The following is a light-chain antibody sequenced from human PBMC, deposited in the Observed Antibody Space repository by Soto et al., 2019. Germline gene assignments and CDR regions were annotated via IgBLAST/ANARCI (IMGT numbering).Light chain of an antibody. J-gene: IGKJ5*01. Sequence: DIQMTQSPSSLSASVGDRVTTTCRASQSISSYLNWYQQKPGKAPKLLIYDASNLETGVPSRFSGSGSGTDFTFTISSLQPEDIATYYCQQYDNLPITFGQGTRLEIK. CDR3: QQYDNLPIT. V-gene: IGKV1-33*01. CDR2: DAS. CDR1: QSISSY.